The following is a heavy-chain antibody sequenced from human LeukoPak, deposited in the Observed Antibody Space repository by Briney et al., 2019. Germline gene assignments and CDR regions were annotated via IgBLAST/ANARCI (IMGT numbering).Heavy chain of an antibody. V-gene: IGHV1-18*01. CDR3: ARDQRNSGSYRFEY. CDR2: ITGNNGNT. D-gene: IGHD1-26*01. Sequence: ASVKVSCKTSGYTFSGYGISWVRQAPGQGLEWMGWITGNNGNTNYAPSLQGRITMTTDTSTNTAYMELTSLKSDDTAVYYCARDQRNSGSYRFEYWGQGTLVTVSS. J-gene: IGHJ4*02. CDR1: GYTFSGYG.